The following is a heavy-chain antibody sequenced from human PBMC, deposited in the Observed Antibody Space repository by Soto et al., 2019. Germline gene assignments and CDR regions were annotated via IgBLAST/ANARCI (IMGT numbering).Heavy chain of an antibody. Sequence: QVQLVESGGGVVQPGRSLRLSCAASGFTFSSYGMHWVRQAPGKGLEWVAVIWYDGSNKYYADSVKGRFTISRDNSKNTLYLQMNSLRAEDTAVYYCARGTGTTVTKIYFDYWGQGTLVTVSS. CDR1: GFTFSSYG. CDR2: IWYDGSNK. J-gene: IGHJ4*02. CDR3: ARGTGTTVTKIYFDY. D-gene: IGHD4-4*01. V-gene: IGHV3-33*01.